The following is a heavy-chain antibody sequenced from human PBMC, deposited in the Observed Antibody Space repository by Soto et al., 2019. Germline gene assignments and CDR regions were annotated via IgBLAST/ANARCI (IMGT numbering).Heavy chain of an antibody. CDR2: INHSGST. J-gene: IGHJ4*02. CDR1: GGSFSGYY. D-gene: IGHD4-17*01. Sequence: QVQLQQWGAGLLKPSETLSLTCAVYGGSFSGYYWSWIRQPPGKGLEWIGEINHSGSTNYNPSLSSQVTISVDTSKNHFSLKLSSVTAADTAVYYWATVSPLTSLAYGDPGGLDYWGQGTLVTVSS. CDR3: ATVSPLTSLAYGDPGGLDY. V-gene: IGHV4-34*01.